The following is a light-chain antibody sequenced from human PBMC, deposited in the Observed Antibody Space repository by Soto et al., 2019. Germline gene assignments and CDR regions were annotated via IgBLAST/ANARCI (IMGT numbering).Light chain of an antibody. CDR2: DAS. CDR3: QQRSNWPPA. Sequence: EIVLTQSPATLSLSPGERANLSCRASQSVNSYLAWYQQKPGQGPRLLIYDASNRATGIPARFSGSGSGTDFTLTISSLEPEDLAVYYCQQRSNWPPAFGGGNKVESK. J-gene: IGKJ4*02. V-gene: IGKV3-11*01. CDR1: QSVNSY.